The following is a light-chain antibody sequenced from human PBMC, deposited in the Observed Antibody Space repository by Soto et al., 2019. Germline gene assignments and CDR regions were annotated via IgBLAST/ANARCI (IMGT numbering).Light chain of an antibody. CDR1: QSVSSTL. CDR2: GVS. J-gene: IGKJ1*01. V-gene: IGKV3-20*01. Sequence: EIVLTQSPVALSLSPGERATLSCRASQSVSSTLLTWYQQKPGQAPRLLIYGVSSRATGIPDRFSGSGSGTDFTLSISRLEPEDFAVYYCQQYGSSPQTFGQGTKVDIK. CDR3: QQYGSSPQT.